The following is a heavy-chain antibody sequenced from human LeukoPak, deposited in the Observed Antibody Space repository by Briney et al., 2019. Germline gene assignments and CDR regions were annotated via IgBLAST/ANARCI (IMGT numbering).Heavy chain of an antibody. D-gene: IGHD3-3*01. V-gene: IGHV1-69-2*01. CDR2: VDPEDGET. Sequence: ASVKLSCKASVYTFTDYYMHWVQQAPGKGREWMGRVDPEDGETIYAEKFQGRVTITADTSTDTAYMELSGLRSEDTAVYYCATVKEHKFWSGYYTDPQRWFDPWGQGTLVTVSS. CDR3: ATVKEHKFWSGYYTDPQRWFDP. J-gene: IGHJ5*02. CDR1: VYTFTDYY.